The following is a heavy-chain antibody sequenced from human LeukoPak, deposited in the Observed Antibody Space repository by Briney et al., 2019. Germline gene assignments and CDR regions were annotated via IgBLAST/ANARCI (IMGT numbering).Heavy chain of an antibody. CDR2: MNPNSGNT. V-gene: IGHV1-8*01. CDR1: GYTFTSYD. Sequence: ASVKVSCKASGYTFTSYDINWVRQATGQGLEWTGWMNPNSGNTGYAQKFQGRVTMTRNTSISTAYMELSSLRSEDTAVYYCARGPPSYSGYDYYYYYMDVWGKGTTVTISS. J-gene: IGHJ6*03. D-gene: IGHD5-12*01. CDR3: ARGPPSYSGYDYYYYYMDV.